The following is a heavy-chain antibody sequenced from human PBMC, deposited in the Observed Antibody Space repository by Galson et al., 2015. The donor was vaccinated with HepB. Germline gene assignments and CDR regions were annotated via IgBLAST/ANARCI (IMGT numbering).Heavy chain of an antibody. CDR3: AKVRETGNYYDSSGPNGY. Sequence: SLRLSCAASGFTFSSYGMYWVRQAPGKGLEWVAFIRYDGSNKYYADSVKGRFTISRDNSKNTLYLQMNSLRAEDTAVYYCAKVRETGNYYDSSGPNGYWGQGTLVTVSS. V-gene: IGHV3-30*02. CDR1: GFTFSSYG. CDR2: IRYDGSNK. J-gene: IGHJ4*02. D-gene: IGHD3-22*01.